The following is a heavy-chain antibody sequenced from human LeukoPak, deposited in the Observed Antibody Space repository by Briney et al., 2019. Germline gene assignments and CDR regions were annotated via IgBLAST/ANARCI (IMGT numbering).Heavy chain of an antibody. Sequence: SQTLSLTCTVSGGSISSGGYYWSWIRQPPGKGLEWIGYIYHSGSTYYNPSLKSRVTISVDTSKNQFSLKLSSVTAADTAVYYCARAEQQLVKYFDLWGRGTLVTVSS. CDR2: IYHSGST. CDR1: GGSISSGGYY. CDR3: ARAEQQLVKYFDL. J-gene: IGHJ2*01. D-gene: IGHD6-13*01. V-gene: IGHV4-30-2*01.